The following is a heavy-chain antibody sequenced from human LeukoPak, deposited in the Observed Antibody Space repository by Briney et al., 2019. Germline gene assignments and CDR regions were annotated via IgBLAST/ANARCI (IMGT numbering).Heavy chain of an antibody. CDR1: GGTFSSYA. CDR3: ARDGTAGTSLYNWFDP. V-gene: IGHV1-69*13. Sequence: ASVKVSCKASGGTFSSYAISWVRQAPGQGLEWMGGIIPIFGTANCAQKFQGRVTITADESTSTAYMELSSLRSEDTAVYYCARDGTAGTSLYNWFDPWGQGTLVTVSS. J-gene: IGHJ5*02. CDR2: IIPIFGTA. D-gene: IGHD2-2*01.